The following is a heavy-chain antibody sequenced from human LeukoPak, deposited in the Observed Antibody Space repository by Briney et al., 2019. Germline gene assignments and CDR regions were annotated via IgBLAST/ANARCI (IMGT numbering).Heavy chain of an antibody. CDR3: ARSSNGAFDY. D-gene: IGHD3-10*01. J-gene: IGHJ4*02. CDR1: GFTFSSYS. CDR2: ISSSSSYI. Sequence: PGGSLRLSCAASGFTFSSYSMNWFRQAPGKGLEWVSSISSSSSYIYYADSVKGRFTISRDNAKNSLYLQMNSLRSEDTAVYYCARSSNGAFDYWGQGTLVTVAS. V-gene: IGHV3-21*01.